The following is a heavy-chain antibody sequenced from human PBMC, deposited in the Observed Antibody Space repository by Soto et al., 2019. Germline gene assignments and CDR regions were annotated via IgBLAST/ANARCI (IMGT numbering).Heavy chain of an antibody. CDR3: ARGGLLEWFSDY. CDR2: INAGNGNT. CDR1: GYTFTSYA. V-gene: IGHV1-3*01. J-gene: IGHJ4*02. D-gene: IGHD3-3*01. Sequence: QVQLVQSGAEVKKPGASVKVSCKASGYTFTSYAMHWVRQAPGQRLEWMGWINAGNGNTKYSQKFQGRVTIPRDTSASTAYMELSSLISEDTAVHYCARGGLLEWFSDYWGQGPLVTVSS.